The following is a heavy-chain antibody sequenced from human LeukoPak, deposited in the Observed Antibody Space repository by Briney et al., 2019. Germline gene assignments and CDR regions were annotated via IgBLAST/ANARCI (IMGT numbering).Heavy chain of an antibody. V-gene: IGHV3-21*01. D-gene: IGHD3-22*01. CDR1: GFTFSSYS. CDR3: ARGRRRTSITMIQTTAAGFDI. J-gene: IGHJ3*02. Sequence: GGSLRLSCAASGFTFSSYSMNWVRQAPGKGLEWVSSISSSSSYIYYADSVMGRFTISRDNAKNSLYLQMNSLRAEDTAVYYCARGRRRTSITMIQTTAAGFDIWGQGTMVSVSS. CDR2: ISSSSSYI.